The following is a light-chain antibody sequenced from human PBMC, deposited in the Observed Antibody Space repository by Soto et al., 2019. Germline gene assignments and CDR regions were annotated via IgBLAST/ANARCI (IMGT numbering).Light chain of an antibody. V-gene: IGKV1-9*01. J-gene: IGKJ5*01. Sequence: DIQLTQSPSLLSASVGGRVTITCRASQGISSYLAWYQQRPGKAPKLLIYAASTLQSGVPSRSSGSGSGTEFTLTISSLQPEDFATYYCQQFNSYPITFGQGTRLEIK. CDR3: QQFNSYPIT. CDR1: QGISSY. CDR2: AAS.